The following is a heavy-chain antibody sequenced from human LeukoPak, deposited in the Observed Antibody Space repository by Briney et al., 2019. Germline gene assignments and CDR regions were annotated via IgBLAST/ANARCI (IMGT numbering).Heavy chain of an antibody. CDR2: VSSSSSYI. V-gene: IGHV3-21*01. J-gene: IGHJ6*03. CDR3: ARDQEVPRSVWSNIVVVPAGIAYYMDV. D-gene: IGHD2-2*01. Sequence: PGGSLRLSCAASGFTFSSYSMNWVRQAPGKGLEWVSSVSSSSSYIYYADSVKGRFTISRDNAKNSLYLQMNSLRAEDTAVYYCARDQEVPRSVWSNIVVVPAGIAYYMDVWGKGTTVTVSS. CDR1: GFTFSSYS.